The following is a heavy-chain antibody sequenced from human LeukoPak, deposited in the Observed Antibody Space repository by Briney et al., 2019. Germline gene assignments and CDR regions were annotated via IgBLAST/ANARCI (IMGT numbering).Heavy chain of an antibody. V-gene: IGHV4-59*01. CDR3: ARATVTTGYYYYYYGMDV. D-gene: IGHD4-11*01. J-gene: IGHJ6*02. CDR2: IYYSGST. CDR1: GGSISSYY. Sequence: PSETLSLTCTVSGGSISSYYWSWIRQPPGKGLEWMGYIYYSGSTNYNPSLKSRVTISVDTSKNQFSLKLSSVTAADTAVYYCARATVTTGYYYYYYGMDVWGQGTTVTVSS.